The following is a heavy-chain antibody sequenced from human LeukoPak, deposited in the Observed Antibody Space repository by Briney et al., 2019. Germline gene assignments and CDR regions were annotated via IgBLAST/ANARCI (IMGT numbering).Heavy chain of an antibody. D-gene: IGHD6-13*01. CDR1: GGSFSGYY. J-gene: IGHJ4*02. CDR3: ARFRAAAGFDY. Sequence: SETLSLTCAVYGGSFSGYYWSWIRQPPGKGLEWIGYRYYSGSTNYNPSLKSRVTISVDTSKNQFSLKLSSVTAADTAVYYCARFRAAAGFDYWGQGTLVTVSS. CDR2: RYYSGST. V-gene: IGHV4-34*11.